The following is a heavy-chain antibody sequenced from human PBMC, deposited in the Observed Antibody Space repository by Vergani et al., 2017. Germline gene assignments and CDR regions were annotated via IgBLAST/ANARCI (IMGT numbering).Heavy chain of an antibody. D-gene: IGHD3-3*01. V-gene: IGHV4-59*04. CDR3: ARPLGCGVVIK. J-gene: IGHJ4*02. Sequence: QVQLQESGPGLVKPSETLSLTCTVSGGSISSYYWSWIRQPPGKGLEWIGYIYYSGSTYYNPSLKSRVTISVDTSKNQFSLKRSSVTAADTAVYYCARPLGCGVVIKWGKGTLVTVSS. CDR2: IYYSGST. CDR1: GGSISSYY.